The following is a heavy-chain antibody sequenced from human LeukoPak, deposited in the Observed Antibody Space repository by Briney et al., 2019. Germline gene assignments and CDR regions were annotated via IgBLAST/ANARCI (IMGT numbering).Heavy chain of an antibody. J-gene: IGHJ3*01. V-gene: IGHV3-23*01. CDR3: ATGKNDIGAAFDF. CDR1: GFTFSSYA. D-gene: IGHD1-1*01. CDR2: ISGSGDST. Sequence: GGSLRLSCAASGFTFSSYAMSWVRQAPGKGLEWVSSISGSGDSTYYADSVKGRFTISRDNSKNTLYLQMNSLRAEDTAVYYCATGKNDIGAAFDFWGQGTMVTVSS.